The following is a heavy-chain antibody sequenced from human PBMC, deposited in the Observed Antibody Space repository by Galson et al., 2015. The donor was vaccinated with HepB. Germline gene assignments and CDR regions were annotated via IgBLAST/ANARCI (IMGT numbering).Heavy chain of an antibody. D-gene: IGHD2-15*01. CDR2: TYYRSKWCN. J-gene: IGHJ4*02. Sequence: CAISGDSVSSNSAAWSWIKQSPSRGLEWLGRTYYRSKWCNDYAVSVKSRITINPDTSKNQFSLQLNSVTPEDTAVYYCARDRGGYFDLWGQGTLLTVSS. CDR1: GDSVSSNSAA. V-gene: IGHV6-1*01. CDR3: ARDRGGYFDL.